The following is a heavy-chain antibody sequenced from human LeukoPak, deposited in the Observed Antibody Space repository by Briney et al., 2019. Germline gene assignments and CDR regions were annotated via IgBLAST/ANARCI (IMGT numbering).Heavy chain of an antibody. J-gene: IGHJ5*02. V-gene: IGHV3-23*01. CDR1: GFSFSSYA. CDR3: ARDFRSGFPNWFDP. CDR2: ITGSGAIT. D-gene: IGHD3-3*01. Sequence: GESLRLSCAASGFSFSSYAMTWVRQAPGKGLEWVSAITGSGAITFYADSVKGRFTISRDNSKNTLYLQMNSLRAEDAAVYYCARDFRSGFPNWFDPWGQGALVTVSS.